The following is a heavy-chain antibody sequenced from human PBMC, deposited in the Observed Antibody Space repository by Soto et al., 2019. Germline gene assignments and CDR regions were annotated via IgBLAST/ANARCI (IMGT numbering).Heavy chain of an antibody. J-gene: IGHJ6*02. Sequence: EVQLVESGGGLIQPGGSLRLSCAASGFTVSNNYMIWVRQAPGKGLEWVSLFYSSGNPHHADSVRGRFTISRDKSNNTLYLQMNSLSAEDTAVYYCATSPRVAVWGQGTTVTVSS. CDR1: GFTVSNNY. CDR2: FYSSGNP. CDR3: ATSPRVAV. V-gene: IGHV3-53*01.